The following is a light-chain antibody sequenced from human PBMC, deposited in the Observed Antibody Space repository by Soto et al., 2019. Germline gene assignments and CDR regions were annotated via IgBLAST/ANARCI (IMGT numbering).Light chain of an antibody. CDR3: CSYVSSKTYL. CDR1: RLDVGGYNY. V-gene: IGLV2-14*03. J-gene: IGLJ1*01. Sequence: QPALTQPASVSGSPGQSITISCTGTRLDVGGYNYVSWYQQQPGKAPKLIIYEVTNRPSGVSDRFSGSKSDNTASLTISGLQTEDEADYYCCSYVSSKTYLFGTGTKLTVL. CDR2: EVT.